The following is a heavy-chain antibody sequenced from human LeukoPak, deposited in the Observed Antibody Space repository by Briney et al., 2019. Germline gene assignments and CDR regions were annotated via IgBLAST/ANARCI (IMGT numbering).Heavy chain of an antibody. CDR2: ISSSGTTI. CDR1: GFTFSRYE. J-gene: IGHJ6*04. V-gene: IGHV3-48*03. Sequence: TGGSLRLSCAASGFTFSRYEMNWVRQAPGKGLEWVSYISSSGTTIYYADSVKGRFTISRDNAQNSLFLQMNSLRAEDTAVYYCAELGITMIGGVWGKGTTVTISS. CDR3: AELGITMIGGV. D-gene: IGHD3-10*02.